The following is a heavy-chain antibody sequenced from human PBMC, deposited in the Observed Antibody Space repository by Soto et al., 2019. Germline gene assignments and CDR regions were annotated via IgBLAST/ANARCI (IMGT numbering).Heavy chain of an antibody. CDR1: GFTFSSYA. CDR3: AKDARGNYRYFDY. CDR2: ISYDGSNK. J-gene: IGHJ4*02. V-gene: IGHV3-30-3*01. Sequence: GGSLRLSCAASGFTFSSYAMHWVRQAPGKGLEWVAVISYDGSNKYYADSVKGRFTISRDNSKNTLYLHMNSLTAEDTAVYYCAKDARGNYRYFDYWGQGTLVTVSS. D-gene: IGHD3-16*02.